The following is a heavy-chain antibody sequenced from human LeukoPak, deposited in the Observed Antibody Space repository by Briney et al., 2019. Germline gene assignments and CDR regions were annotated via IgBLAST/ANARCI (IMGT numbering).Heavy chain of an antibody. CDR2: IYYSGST. Sequence: NPSETLSLTCTVSGGSVSSGSYYWSWIRQPPGKGLEWIGYIYYSGSTNYNPSLKSRVTISVDTSKNQFSLKLSSVTAADTAVYYCASMITFGGVIPLGFDYWGQGTLVTVSS. CDR1: GGSVSSGSYY. J-gene: IGHJ4*02. D-gene: IGHD3-16*02. V-gene: IGHV4-61*01. CDR3: ASMITFGGVIPLGFDY.